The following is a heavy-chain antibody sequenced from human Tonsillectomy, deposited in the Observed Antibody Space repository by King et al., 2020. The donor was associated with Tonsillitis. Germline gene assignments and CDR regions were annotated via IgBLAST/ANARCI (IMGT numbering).Heavy chain of an antibody. D-gene: IGHD1-26*01. Sequence: VQLVESGGGLVQPGGSLRLSCAASGFTFGSYAMSWVRQAPGKGLEWVSGISGSGGSTYYADSVKGRFTISRDNSKNTLYLQMNSLRAEDTAVYYCAKDPWELLLFYSYMDVWGKGTTVTVSS. CDR3: AKDPWELLLFYSYMDV. J-gene: IGHJ6*03. V-gene: IGHV3-23*04. CDR1: GFTFGSYA. CDR2: ISGSGGST.